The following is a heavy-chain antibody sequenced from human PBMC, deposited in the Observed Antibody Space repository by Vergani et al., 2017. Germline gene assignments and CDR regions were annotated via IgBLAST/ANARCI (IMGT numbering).Heavy chain of an antibody. CDR2: IDWDDDK. CDR3: ARKVYDFWSGYYDDYMDV. Sequence: QVTLRESGPALVKPTQTLTLTCTFSGFSLSTSGMCVSWIRQPPGKALEWLELIDWDDDKYYSTSLKTRLTISKDTSKNQVVLTMTNMDPVDTATYYCARKVYDFWSGYYDDYMDVWGKGTTVTVSS. V-gene: IGHV2-70*01. CDR1: GFSLSTSGMC. D-gene: IGHD3-3*01. J-gene: IGHJ6*03.